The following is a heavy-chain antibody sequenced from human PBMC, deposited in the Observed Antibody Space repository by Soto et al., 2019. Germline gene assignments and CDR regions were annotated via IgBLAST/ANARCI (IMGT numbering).Heavy chain of an antibody. CDR2: INAGNGNT. D-gene: IGHD1-20*01. J-gene: IGHJ4*02. CDR1: GYTFTSYA. Sequence: ASVKVSCKASGYTFTSYAMHWVRQAPGQRLEWMGWINAGNGNTKYSQKFQGRVTITRDTSASTAYMELSSLRSEDTAVYYCARPKRDYNCHEYYFDYWGQGTLVTVSS. V-gene: IGHV1-3*01. CDR3: ARPKRDYNCHEYYFDY.